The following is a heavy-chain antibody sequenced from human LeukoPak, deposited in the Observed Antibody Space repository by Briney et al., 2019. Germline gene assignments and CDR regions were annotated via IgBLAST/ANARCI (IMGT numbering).Heavy chain of an antibody. D-gene: IGHD3-10*01. Sequence: GRSLRLSCAAPGFTFSSYGMHWVRQAPGKGLEWVAVISYDGSNKYYADSVKGRFTISRDNSKNTLYLQMNSLRAEDTAVYYCATHRDGSGSYGFDFDYWGQGTLVTVSS. J-gene: IGHJ4*02. CDR3: ATHRDGSGSYGFDFDY. CDR1: GFTFSSYG. V-gene: IGHV3-30*03. CDR2: ISYDGSNK.